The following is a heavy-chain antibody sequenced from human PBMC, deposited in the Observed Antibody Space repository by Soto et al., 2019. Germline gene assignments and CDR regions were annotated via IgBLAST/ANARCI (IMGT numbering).Heavy chain of an antibody. CDR3: ARPGSGWYREGDDAFDI. CDR1: GYSFTSYW. D-gene: IGHD6-19*01. Sequence: GESLKISCKGSGYSFTSYWIGWVRQMPGKGLEWMGIIYPGDSDTGYSPSFQGQVTISADKSISTAYLQWSSLKASDTAMYYCARPGSGWYREGDDAFDIWGQGTMVTVSS. V-gene: IGHV5-51*01. J-gene: IGHJ3*02. CDR2: IYPGDSDT.